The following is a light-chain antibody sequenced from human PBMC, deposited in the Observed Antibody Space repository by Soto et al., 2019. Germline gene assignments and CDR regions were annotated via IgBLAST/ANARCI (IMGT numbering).Light chain of an antibody. V-gene: IGKV3-11*01. Sequence: EIVLTQSPATLSLSPGESATLSCRASLSVSSYLAWYQQKPGQAPRLLLYDASNRATGIPARFSGSGSGTDFTLTINSLEPADFAVYSCQQHSTWPLTFGGGTKVEIK. CDR3: QQHSTWPLT. CDR1: LSVSSY. CDR2: DAS. J-gene: IGKJ4*01.